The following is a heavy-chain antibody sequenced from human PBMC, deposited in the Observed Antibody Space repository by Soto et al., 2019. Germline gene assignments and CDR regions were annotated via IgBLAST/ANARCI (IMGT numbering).Heavy chain of an antibody. CDR2: LSSSSSYI. CDR3: ARVNGPNYFDY. Sequence: EVQLVESVGGLVKPGGSLRLSCAASGFTFSSYSMNWFRQTPGKGLEWVSFLSSSSSYIYYADSVKGRFTISRDDAENSLYLQMNSLRAEDTAVYYCARVNGPNYFDYWGQGTLVTVSS. D-gene: IGHD2-8*01. CDR1: GFTFSSYS. J-gene: IGHJ4*02. V-gene: IGHV3-21*01.